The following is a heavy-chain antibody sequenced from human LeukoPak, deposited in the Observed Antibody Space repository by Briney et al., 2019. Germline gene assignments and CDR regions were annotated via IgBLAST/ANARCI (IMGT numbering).Heavy chain of an antibody. CDR1: GGSISSYY. V-gene: IGHV4-30-4*08. D-gene: IGHD3-22*01. Sequence: KPSETLSLTCTVSGGSISSYYWSWIRQPPGKGLEWIGYIYYSGSTYYNPSLKSRVTISVDTSKNQFSLKLSSVTAADTAVYYCARVVSDYYDSSGYYGKYFDYWGQGTLVTVSS. CDR3: ARVVSDYYDSSGYYGKYFDY. J-gene: IGHJ4*02. CDR2: IYYSGST.